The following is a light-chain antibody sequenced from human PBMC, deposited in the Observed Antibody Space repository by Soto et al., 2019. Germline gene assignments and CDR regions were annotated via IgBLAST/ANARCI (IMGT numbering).Light chain of an antibody. Sequence: DIVMTQSPDSLAVSLGERATINCKSSQSVLYSSNNKNYLAWYQQKPGQPPKLLIYWASTRESGVPDRFSGSGSGTDFTLTISSLQADDVAVYYCQQYYTNALTFGGGTNVGVK. CDR3: QQYYTNALT. CDR1: QSVLYSSNNKNY. J-gene: IGKJ4*01. V-gene: IGKV4-1*01. CDR2: WAS.